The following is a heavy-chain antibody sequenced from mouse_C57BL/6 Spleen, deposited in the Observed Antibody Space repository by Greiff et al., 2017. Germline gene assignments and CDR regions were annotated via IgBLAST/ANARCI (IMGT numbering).Heavy chain of an antibody. CDR2: IDPSDSET. J-gene: IGHJ1*03. CDR3: ARSITTVVAENWYFDV. D-gene: IGHD1-1*01. V-gene: IGHV1-52*01. CDR1: GYTFTSYW. Sequence: QVQLQQPGAELVRPGSSVKLSCKASGYTFTSYWMHWVKQRPIQGLEWIGNIDPSDSETHYNQKFKDKATLTVDKSSSTAYMQLSSLTSEDSAVXYCARSITTVVAENWYFDVWGTGTTVTVSS.